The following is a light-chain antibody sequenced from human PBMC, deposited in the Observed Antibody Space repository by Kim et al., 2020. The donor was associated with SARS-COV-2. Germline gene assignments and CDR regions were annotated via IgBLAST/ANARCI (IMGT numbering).Light chain of an antibody. J-gene: IGKJ2*01. CDR3: QQRANWPPMYT. CDR2: VAS. Sequence: GRATLAWRAGQSVSNNLAWGQQRPGQAPRHLFYVASIRATGGPARYGGGGSGADCTLTSSRLEPEELAVYYCQQRANWPPMYTFGQGTKLEI. V-gene: IGKV3-11*01. CDR1: QSVSNN.